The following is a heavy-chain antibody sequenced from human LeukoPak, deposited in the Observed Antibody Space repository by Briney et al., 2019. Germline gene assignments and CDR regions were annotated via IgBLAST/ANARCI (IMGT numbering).Heavy chain of an antibody. CDR2: IYYSGST. D-gene: IGHD6-19*01. Sequence: SQTLSLTCTVSGGSISSGDYYWSWIRQPPGKGLEWIGYIYYSGSTYYNPSLKSRVTISVDTSKNQFSLKLTSVTAADTAVYYCAKQWSRNAFDIWGQGTMVTVSS. V-gene: IGHV4-30-4*08. J-gene: IGHJ3*02. CDR1: GGSISSGDYY. CDR3: AKQWSRNAFDI.